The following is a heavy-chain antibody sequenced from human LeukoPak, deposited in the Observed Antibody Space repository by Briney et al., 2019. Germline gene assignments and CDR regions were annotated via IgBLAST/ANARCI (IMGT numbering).Heavy chain of an antibody. CDR3: ARGGFGAKGLFDY. J-gene: IGHJ4*02. V-gene: IGHV4-61*02. CDR1: GGSISSVSDY. Sequence: SETLSLTCTVSGGSISSVSDYGSWIRQPAGKGLEWIGRIYTSGSTNYNPSLKSRVTISVDTSKNQFSLKLSSVTAADTAVYYCARGGFGAKGLFDYWGQGTLVTVSS. CDR2: IYTSGST. D-gene: IGHD3-3*01.